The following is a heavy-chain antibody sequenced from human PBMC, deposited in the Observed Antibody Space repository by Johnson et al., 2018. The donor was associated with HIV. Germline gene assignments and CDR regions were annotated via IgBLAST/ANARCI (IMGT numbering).Heavy chain of an antibody. D-gene: IGHD5-12*01. Sequence: QVQLVESGGGVVQPGRSLRLSCAASGFTFSSYGMHWVRQAPGKGLEWVAVIGYDGSNKYYADSVKGRFTISRDNSKNTLYLEMNSLRAEDTAVYYCARDHSGYDSVTAAFDIWGQGTMVTVSS. J-gene: IGHJ3*02. CDR2: IGYDGSNK. CDR1: GFTFSSYG. CDR3: ARDHSGYDSVTAAFDI. V-gene: IGHV3-30*19.